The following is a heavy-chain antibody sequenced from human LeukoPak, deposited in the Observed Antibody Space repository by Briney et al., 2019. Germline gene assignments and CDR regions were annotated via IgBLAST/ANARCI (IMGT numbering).Heavy chain of an antibody. Sequence: SETLSLTCAVSGGSISSNNYYWGWIRQPPGKGLEWIGSLYYSGSAYYNPSLKSRVTISVDASKNQFSLKLSSVTAADTGVHYCARTYDYIWGSFRSHSFDSWGQGTLVTVSS. D-gene: IGHD3-16*02. CDR2: LYYSGSA. V-gene: IGHV4-39*01. J-gene: IGHJ4*02. CDR3: ARTYDYIWGSFRSHSFDS. CDR1: GGSISSNNYY.